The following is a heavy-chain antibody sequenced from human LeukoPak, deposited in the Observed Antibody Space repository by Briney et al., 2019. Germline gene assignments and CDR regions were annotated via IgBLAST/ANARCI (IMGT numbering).Heavy chain of an antibody. J-gene: IGHJ6*02. CDR3: ARSRGTMVRGVIKSYYYYGMVV. D-gene: IGHD3-10*01. Sequence: ASVKVSCKASGYTFTGYYMHWVRQAPGQGLEWMGWINPNSGGTNYAQKFQGRVTMTRDTSISTAYMELSRLRSDDTAVYYCARSRGTMVRGVIKSYYYYGMVVWGQGTTVTVSS. CDR2: INPNSGGT. V-gene: IGHV1-2*02. CDR1: GYTFTGYY.